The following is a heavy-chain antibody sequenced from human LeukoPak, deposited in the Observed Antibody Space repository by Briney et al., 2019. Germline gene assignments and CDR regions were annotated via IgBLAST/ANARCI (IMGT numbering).Heavy chain of an antibody. Sequence: SQTLSLTCTVSGGSISSGSYYWSWIRQPAGKGLEWIGRIYTSGTTNYNPSLKSRVTISIDTSKNQFSLKLSSVTAADTAVYYCARGLWFGDENPPYFDYWGQGTLVTVSS. J-gene: IGHJ4*02. D-gene: IGHD3-10*01. CDR2: IYTSGTT. V-gene: IGHV4-61*02. CDR3: ARGLWFGDENPPYFDY. CDR1: GGSISSGSYY.